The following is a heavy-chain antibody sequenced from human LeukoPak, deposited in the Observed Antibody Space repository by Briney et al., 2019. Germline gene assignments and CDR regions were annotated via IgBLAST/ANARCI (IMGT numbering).Heavy chain of an antibody. J-gene: IGHJ3*02. CDR3: ATTTMYYYDSSGYLWGAFDI. Sequence: GRSLRLSCAASGFTFDDYAMHWVRQAPGKGLEWVSGISWNSGSIGYADSVKGRFTISRDNAKNSLYLQMNNLRAEDTALYYCATTTMYYYDSSGYLWGAFDIWGQGTMVTVSS. CDR1: GFTFDDYA. CDR2: ISWNSGSI. D-gene: IGHD3-22*01. V-gene: IGHV3-9*01.